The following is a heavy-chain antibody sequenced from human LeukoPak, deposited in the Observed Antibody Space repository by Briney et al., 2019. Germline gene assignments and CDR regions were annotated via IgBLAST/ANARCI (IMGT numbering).Heavy chain of an antibody. J-gene: IGHJ4*02. CDR2: ISSSSSTI. CDR1: GFTFSSYS. CDR3: ARDPERGYSYGFFDY. V-gene: IGHV3-48*02. D-gene: IGHD5-18*01. Sequence: GGSLRLSCAASGFTFSSYSMNWVSQAPGKGLEWVSYISSSSSTIYYADSVKGRFTISRDNAKNSLYLQMNSLRDEDTAVYYCARDPERGYSYGFFDYWGQGTLVTVSS.